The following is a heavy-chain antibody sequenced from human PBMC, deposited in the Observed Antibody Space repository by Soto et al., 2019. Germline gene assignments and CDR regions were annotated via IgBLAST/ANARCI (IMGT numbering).Heavy chain of an antibody. D-gene: IGHD6-6*01. Sequence: QVQLVQSGAEVKKPGSSVKVSCKASGGTFSSYSISWVRQAPGQGLEWMRGIIPIFGTANYAQKVQGRVTITADESTSTAYMELSSLRSEDTAVYYCAIEYSSSPPYYPIGYWGQETLVTVSS. V-gene: IGHV1-69*01. CDR1: GGTFSSYS. CDR2: IIPIFGTA. CDR3: AIEYSSSPPYYPIGY. J-gene: IGHJ4*02.